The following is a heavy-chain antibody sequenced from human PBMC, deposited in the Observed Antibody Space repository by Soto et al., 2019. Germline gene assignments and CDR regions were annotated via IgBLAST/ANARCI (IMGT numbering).Heavy chain of an antibody. J-gene: IGHJ3*02. Sequence: DVQLVASGGGLIQPGESLRLSCAAFGFTVSGKKYVAWVRQAPGKGLEWVSALYDLDGTYYADSVKGRFTTSSDSSRTTVYLQMNSLRLDDTAVYSCATWHLQEHAYDIWGQGTMVTVSS. CDR2: LYDLDGT. CDR3: ATWHLQEHAYDI. CDR1: GFTVSGKKY. D-gene: IGHD1-1*01. V-gene: IGHV3-53*01.